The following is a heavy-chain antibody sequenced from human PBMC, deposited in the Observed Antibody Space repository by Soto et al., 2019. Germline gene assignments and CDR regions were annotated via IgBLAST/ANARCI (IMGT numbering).Heavy chain of an antibody. V-gene: IGHV3-33*01. J-gene: IGHJ6*02. CDR3: ARESPTLYAMDV. CDR1: GFTFSNFG. D-gene: IGHD2-8*01. CDR2: IWYEGENK. Sequence: QLVESGGGVVQPGRSLRLSCAASGFTFSNFGIRWVRQAPGKGLEWVAIIWYEGENKYYSDNVKGRFTISRDNSRSTVFLQMNSLRVDDTAVYYCARESPTLYAMDVWGQGTTVTVSS.